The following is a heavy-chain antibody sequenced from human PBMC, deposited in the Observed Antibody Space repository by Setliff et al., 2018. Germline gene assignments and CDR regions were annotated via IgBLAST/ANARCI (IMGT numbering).Heavy chain of an antibody. CDR3: ARAAGYSSSWYHYYYGMDV. V-gene: IGHV4-38-2*01. CDR1: GYSISSGYY. J-gene: IGHJ6*02. Sequence: SETLSLTCAVSGYSISSGYYWGWIRQPPGKGLEWIGSIYHSGSTYYNPSLKSRVTISVDTSKNQFSLKLSSVTAADTAVYYCARAAGYSSSWYHYYYGMDVWGQGTTVTVSS. CDR2: IYHSGST. D-gene: IGHD6-13*01.